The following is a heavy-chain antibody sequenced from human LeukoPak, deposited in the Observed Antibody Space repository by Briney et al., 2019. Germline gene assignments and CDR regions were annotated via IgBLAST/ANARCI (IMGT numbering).Heavy chain of an antibody. V-gene: IGHV3-30-3*02. Sequence: GGSLRLSCAASGFTFSSYAMHWVRQAPGKGLEWVAVISYDGSNKYYADSVKGRFTISRDNSKNTLYLQMNSLRAEDTAVYYCAKSCSSTSCSYMDVWGKGTTVTVSS. CDR2: ISYDGSNK. D-gene: IGHD2-2*01. CDR3: AKSCSSTSCSYMDV. CDR1: GFTFSSYA. J-gene: IGHJ6*03.